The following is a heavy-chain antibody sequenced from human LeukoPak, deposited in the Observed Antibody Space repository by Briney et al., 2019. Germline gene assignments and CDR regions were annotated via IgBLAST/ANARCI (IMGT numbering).Heavy chain of an antibody. CDR1: GGTFSSYA. Sequence: SVKVSCNASGGTFSSYAISWVRQAPGQGLEWMGGIIPIFGTANYAQKFQGRVTITADESTSTAYMELSSPRSEDTAVYYCARDDCSGGSCYFDYWGQGTLVTVSS. CDR3: ARDDCSGGSCYFDY. D-gene: IGHD2-15*01. CDR2: IIPIFGTA. J-gene: IGHJ4*02. V-gene: IGHV1-69*13.